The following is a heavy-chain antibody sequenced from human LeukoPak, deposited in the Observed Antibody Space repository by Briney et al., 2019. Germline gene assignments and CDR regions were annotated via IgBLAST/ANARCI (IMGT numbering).Heavy chain of an antibody. Sequence: SETLSLTCTVSGGSISSYYWSWIRQPPGKGLEWIGYIYYSGSTNYNPSLKSRVTISVDTSKNQFSLKLSSVTAADTAVYYCARQPGIAVAGYFDYWGQGTLVTVSS. CDR1: GGSISSYY. J-gene: IGHJ4*02. V-gene: IGHV4-59*08. D-gene: IGHD6-19*01. CDR2: IYYSGST. CDR3: ARQPGIAVAGYFDY.